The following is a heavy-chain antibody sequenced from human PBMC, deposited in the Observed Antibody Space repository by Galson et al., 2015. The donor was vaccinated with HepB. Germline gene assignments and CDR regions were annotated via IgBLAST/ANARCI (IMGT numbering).Heavy chain of an antibody. J-gene: IGHJ6*02. Sequence: SLRLSCAASGFTFSSYSMNWVRQAPGKGLEWVSSISSSSSYIYYADSVKGRFTISRDNAKNSLYLQMNSLRAEDTAVYYCARTPGRAARWYYYYGMDVWGQGTTVTVSS. D-gene: IGHD6-6*01. CDR2: ISSSSSYI. V-gene: IGHV3-21*01. CDR3: ARTPGRAARWYYYYGMDV. CDR1: GFTFSSYS.